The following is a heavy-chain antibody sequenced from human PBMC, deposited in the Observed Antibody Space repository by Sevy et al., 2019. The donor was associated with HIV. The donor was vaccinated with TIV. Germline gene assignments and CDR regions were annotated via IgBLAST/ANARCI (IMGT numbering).Heavy chain of an antibody. D-gene: IGHD3-16*02. CDR3: ARDLGYDYVWGSYRLLY. J-gene: IGHJ4*02. CDR1: GFTFSSYA. Sequence: GGSLRLCCAASGFTFSSYAMHWVRQAPGKGLEWVAVVSYDGTDKFHADSVKGRFTISRDNSKNTLDLQMNSLRAEDTAVYYCARDLGYDYVWGSYRLLYWGQGTLVTVSS. CDR2: VSYDGTDK. V-gene: IGHV3-30-3*01.